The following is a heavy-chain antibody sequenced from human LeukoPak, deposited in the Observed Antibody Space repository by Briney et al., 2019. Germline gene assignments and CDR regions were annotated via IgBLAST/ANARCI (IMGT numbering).Heavy chain of an antibody. V-gene: IGHV4-39*01. J-gene: IGHJ4*02. D-gene: IGHD3-22*01. Sequence: PSETLSLTCTVSGGSISSSSYYWGWIRQPPGKGLEWIGSIYYSGSTYYNPSLKSRVTISVDTSKNQFSLKLSSVTAADTAVYYCATYYDSSGYYYWGQGTLVTVSS. CDR2: IYYSGST. CDR1: GGSISSSSYY. CDR3: ATYYDSSGYYY.